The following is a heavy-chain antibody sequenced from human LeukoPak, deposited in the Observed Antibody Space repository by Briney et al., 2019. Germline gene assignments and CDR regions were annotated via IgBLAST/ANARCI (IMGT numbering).Heavy chain of an antibody. CDR3: ERVSRVENWFDP. D-gene: IGHD1-1*01. CDR2: INHSGST. Sequence: SETPSLTCAVYGGSFSGYYWSWIRQPPGKGLEWIGEINHSGSTNYNPSLKSRVTISVDTSKNQFSLKLSSVTAADTAVYYCERVSRVENWFDPWGQGTLVTVSS. CDR1: GGSFSGYY. V-gene: IGHV4-34*01. J-gene: IGHJ5*02.